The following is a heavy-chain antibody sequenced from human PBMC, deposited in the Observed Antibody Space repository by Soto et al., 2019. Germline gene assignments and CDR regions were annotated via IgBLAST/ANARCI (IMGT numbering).Heavy chain of an antibody. CDR2: SDSTAATI. J-gene: IGHJ4*02. D-gene: IGHD1-20*01. CDR1: GFTFTSYG. CDR3: ATDPDGIYDFDY. V-gene: IGHV3-48*03. Sequence: EVQLVESGGGLVQPGGSLRLSCAASGFTFTSYGMNWARQAPGMGLEWVAHSDSTAATISYADSVRGRFTISRDNAKNSLDLQMDSLRAEDTSIYYCATDPDGIYDFDYWGQGILVTVSS.